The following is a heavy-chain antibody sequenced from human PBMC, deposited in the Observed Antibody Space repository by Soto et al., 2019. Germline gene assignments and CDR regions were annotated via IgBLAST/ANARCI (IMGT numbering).Heavy chain of an antibody. D-gene: IGHD2-15*01. J-gene: IGHJ4*02. CDR2: IWHDGSNK. CDR3: AREEGVVARAFDY. V-gene: IGHV3-33*01. Sequence: QVQLVESGGGVVQPGRSLRLSCAASGFTFSSYGMHWVRQAPGKGLEWVAIIWHDGSNKYYADSVKGRFTISRDNSKNSVFLQMNSPRAEDTAMYYCAREEGVVARAFDYWGQGTLVTVSS. CDR1: GFTFSSYG.